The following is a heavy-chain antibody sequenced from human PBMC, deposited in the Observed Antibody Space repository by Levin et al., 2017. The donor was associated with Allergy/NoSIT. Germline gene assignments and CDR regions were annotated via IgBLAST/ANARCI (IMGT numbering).Heavy chain of an antibody. J-gene: IGHJ4*02. CDR3: AHPDYGGNENNDY. Sequence: GGSLRLSCAASGFTFSSYAMSWVRQAPGKGLEWVSAISGSGGSTYYADSVKGRFTISRDNSKNTLYLQMNSLRAEDTAVYYCAHPDYGGNENNDYWGQGTLVTVSS. CDR2: ISGSGGST. V-gene: IGHV3-23*01. CDR1: GFTFSSYA. D-gene: IGHD4-23*01.